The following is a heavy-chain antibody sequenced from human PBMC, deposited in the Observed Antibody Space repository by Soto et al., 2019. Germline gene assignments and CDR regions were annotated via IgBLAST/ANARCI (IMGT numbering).Heavy chain of an antibody. CDR3: ARDRSSSPDYFDS. J-gene: IGHJ4*02. Sequence: SETVSLTCTVSGGSIRSDYWSWIRQPPGQGLEWIGNIYYRGSTSYNPSLKSRVTISLDTSNNQFSLSLSSVSAADTALYFCARDRSSSPDYFDSWGQGTLVTVSS. CDR2: IYYRGST. D-gene: IGHD6-6*01. CDR1: GGSIRSDY. V-gene: IGHV4-30-4*01.